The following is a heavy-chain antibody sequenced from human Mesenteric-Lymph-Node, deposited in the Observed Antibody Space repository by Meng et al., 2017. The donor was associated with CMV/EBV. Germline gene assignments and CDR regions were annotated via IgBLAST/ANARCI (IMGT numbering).Heavy chain of an antibody. CDR1: GYSFSGYY. Sequence: KASGYSFSGYYMHWVRQAPGQGLEWMGWINPNSGGTNFAQKFQGRVTMTRDTSISTAYMELSRLRSDDTAVYYCARVLRQTSDFDDWGQGTLVTVSS. CDR3: ARVLRQTSDFDD. V-gene: IGHV1-2*02. J-gene: IGHJ4*02. D-gene: IGHD1-7*01. CDR2: INPNSGGT.